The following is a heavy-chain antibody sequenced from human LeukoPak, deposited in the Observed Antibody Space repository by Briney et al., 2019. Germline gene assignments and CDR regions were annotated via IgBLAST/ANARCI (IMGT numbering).Heavy chain of an antibody. CDR1: GYTFTTYH. V-gene: IGHV1-18*04. J-gene: IGHJ6*02. D-gene: IGHD6-19*01. Sequence: ASVKVSCKASGYTFTTYHLHWVRQAPGQGLEWMGRINPNSGDTNYAQKLQGRVTMTTDTSTSTAYMELRSLRSDDTAVYYCAREGQQWLANYYYYYGMDVWGQGTTVTVSS. CDR3: AREGQQWLANYYYYYGMDV. CDR2: INPNSGDT.